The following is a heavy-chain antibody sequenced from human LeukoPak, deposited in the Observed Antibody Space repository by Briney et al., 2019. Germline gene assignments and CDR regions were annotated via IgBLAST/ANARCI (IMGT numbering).Heavy chain of an antibody. D-gene: IGHD1-7*01. V-gene: IGHV4-39*01. CDR3: ARRPATGGTLDY. CDR1: GGSISSSGYN. CDR2: IYYSGST. Sequence: SETLSLTCTVSGGSISSSGYNWGWIRQPPGKGLEWIGNIYYSGSTNYSPSLHSRVTISVDTSKNQFSLKVSSVTAADTAVYYGARRPATGGTLDYWGQGTLVTVSS. J-gene: IGHJ4*02.